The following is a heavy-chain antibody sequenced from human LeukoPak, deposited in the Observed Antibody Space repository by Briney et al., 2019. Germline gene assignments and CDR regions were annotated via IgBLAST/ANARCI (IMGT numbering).Heavy chain of an antibody. CDR1: GFTFSSYW. V-gene: IGHV3-7*01. CDR3: ARDGFHCSGGSCPPHYYYYYYYMDV. CDR2: IKQDGSEK. D-gene: IGHD2-15*01. J-gene: IGHJ6*03. Sequence: GGSLRLSCAASGFTFSSYWMSWVRQAPGKGLEWVANIKQDGSEKYYVDSVKGRFTISRDNAKNSLYLQMNSLRAEDTAVYYCARDGFHCSGGSCPPHYYYYYYYMDVWGKGTTVTVSS.